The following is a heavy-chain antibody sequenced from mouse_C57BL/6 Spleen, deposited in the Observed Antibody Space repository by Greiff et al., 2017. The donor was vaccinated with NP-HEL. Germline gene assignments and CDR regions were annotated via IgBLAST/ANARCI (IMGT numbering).Heavy chain of an antibody. V-gene: IGHV1-74*01. J-gene: IGHJ2*01. Sequence: QVQLQQPGAELVKPGASVKVSCKASGYTFTSYWMHWVKQRPGQGLEWIGRIHPSDSDTNYNQKFKGKATLTVDKSSSTAYMQLSSLTSEDSAVYYCAKGSYDYDRVYYFDYWGQGTTLTVSS. D-gene: IGHD2-4*01. CDR3: AKGSYDYDRVYYFDY. CDR2: IHPSDSDT. CDR1: GYTFTSYW.